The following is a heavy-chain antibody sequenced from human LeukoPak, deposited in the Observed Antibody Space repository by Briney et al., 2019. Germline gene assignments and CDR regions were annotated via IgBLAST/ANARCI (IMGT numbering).Heavy chain of an antibody. CDR2: ISSSSGTI. J-gene: IGHJ4*02. CDR3: ATDHGFHYGAYFDY. D-gene: IGHD4-17*01. Sequence: GGSLRLSCAASGFTFNSYSMNWVRQAPGKGLEWVSYISSSSGTIYYADSVKGRFTISRDNSKNTLYLQMNSLRPEDTAVYYCATDHGFHYGAYFDYWGQGTLVTVSS. CDR1: GFTFNSYS. V-gene: IGHV3-48*01.